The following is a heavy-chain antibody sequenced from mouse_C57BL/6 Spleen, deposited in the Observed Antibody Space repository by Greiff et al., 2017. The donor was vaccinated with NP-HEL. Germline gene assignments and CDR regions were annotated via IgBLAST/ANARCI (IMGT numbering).Heavy chain of an antibody. CDR1: GYTFTSCW. D-gene: IGHD2-2*01. J-gene: IGHJ2*01. Sequence: QVQLQQPGAELVRPGTSVKLSCKASGYTFTSCWMHWVKQRPGQGLEWIGVIDPSDSYTNYNQKFKGKATLTVDTSSSTAYMQLISLTAEDSAVYYCARVYYGYDPFDYWGQGTTLTVSS. CDR2: IDPSDSYT. CDR3: ARVYYGYDPFDY. V-gene: IGHV1-59*01.